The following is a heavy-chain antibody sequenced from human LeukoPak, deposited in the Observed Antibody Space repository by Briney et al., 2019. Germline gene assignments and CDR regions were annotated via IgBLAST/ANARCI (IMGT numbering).Heavy chain of an antibody. CDR1: GFTFSSYS. V-gene: IGHV3-21*01. CDR3: ARDLCSGGSCYLDY. D-gene: IGHD2-15*01. CDR2: ISSSSSYI. Sequence: PGGSLGLSCAASGFTFSSYSMNWVRQAPGKGLEWVSSISSSSSYIYYADSVKGRFTISRDNAKNSLYLQMNSLRAEDTAVYYGARDLCSGGSCYLDYWGQGTLVTVSS. J-gene: IGHJ4*02.